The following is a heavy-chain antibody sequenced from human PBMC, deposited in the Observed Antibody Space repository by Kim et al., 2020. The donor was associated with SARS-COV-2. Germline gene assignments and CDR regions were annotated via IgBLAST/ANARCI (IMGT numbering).Heavy chain of an antibody. CDR1: GTSIYSGGFS. D-gene: IGHD2-8*01. CDR3: ASDNGDGDHS. V-gene: IGHV4-30-4*07. CDR2: IYYSGTT. Sequence: SETLSLTCAVSGTSIYSGGFSWSWIRQPPGKGLEWIGYIYYSGTTYSNPSLQSRVTISLDSSRNQFSLKLTSVTAADTAVYYCASDNGDGDHSWGRGTLV. J-gene: IGHJ1*01.